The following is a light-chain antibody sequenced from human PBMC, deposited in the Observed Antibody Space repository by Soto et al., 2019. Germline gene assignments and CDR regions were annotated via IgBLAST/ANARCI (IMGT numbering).Light chain of an antibody. CDR3: AAWDDSLNAHHV. J-gene: IGLJ1*01. Sequence: QSVLTQPPSASGTPGQRVTISCSGSSSNIGSNTVNWYQQLPGTAPKLLIYSNNQRPSGVPDRFSGSKSGTSASLAISGLQSEDEADYYCAAWDDSLNAHHVFGTGTKVTVL. CDR1: SSNIGSNT. CDR2: SNN. V-gene: IGLV1-44*01.